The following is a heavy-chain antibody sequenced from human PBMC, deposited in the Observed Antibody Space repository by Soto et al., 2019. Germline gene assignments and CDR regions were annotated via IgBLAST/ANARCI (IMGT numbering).Heavy chain of an antibody. CDR1: GFTFTNYW. CDR2: IKQDGGEK. D-gene: IGHD2-8*01. CDR3: ARALYATTFYY. Sequence: PGGSLRLSCAASGFTFTNYWLSWVRQAPGKGLEWVANIKQDGGEKYYVDSVKGRFTISRDNAKNSLYLQMNSLRAEDTAVYYCARALYATTFYYCGQGTLVTVSS. V-gene: IGHV3-7*01. J-gene: IGHJ4*02.